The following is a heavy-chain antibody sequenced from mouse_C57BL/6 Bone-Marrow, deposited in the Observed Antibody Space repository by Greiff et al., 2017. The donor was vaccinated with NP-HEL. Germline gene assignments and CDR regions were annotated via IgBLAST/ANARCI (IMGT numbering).Heavy chain of an antibody. J-gene: IGHJ2*01. D-gene: IGHD1-1*01. CDR2: IYPGDGDT. CDR3: AREDYYGSSYFSFDY. V-gene: IGHV1-82*01. CDR1: GYAFSSSW. Sequence: QVHVKQSGPELVKPGASVKISCKASGYAFSSSWMNWVKQRPGKGLEWIGRIYPGDGDTNYNGKFKGKATLTADKSSSTAYMQLSSLTSEDSAVYFCAREDYYGSSYFSFDYWGQGTTLTVSS.